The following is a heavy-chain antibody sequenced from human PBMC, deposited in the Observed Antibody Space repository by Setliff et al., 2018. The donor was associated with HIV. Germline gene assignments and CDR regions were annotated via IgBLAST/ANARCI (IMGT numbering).Heavy chain of an antibody. Sequence: SETLSLTCTVSGGSISSGSYYWSWIRQPAGKGLEWIGHIYTSGSTNYNPSLKSRVTISFDTSQNQFSLKLSSVTAADTAVFYCARAPPGIQNDAFDIWGQGAMVTVSS. J-gene: IGHJ3*02. V-gene: IGHV4-61*09. CDR1: GGSISSGSYY. CDR2: IYTSGST. CDR3: ARAPPGIQNDAFDI.